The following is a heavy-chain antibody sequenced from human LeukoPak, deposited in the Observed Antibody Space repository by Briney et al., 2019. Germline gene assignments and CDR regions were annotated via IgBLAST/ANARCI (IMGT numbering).Heavy chain of an antibody. CDR1: GFTFSSYW. J-gene: IGHJ3*01. CDR2: IKQDESEK. CDR3: ARDKLTWSDAFDL. Sequence: GGSLRLSCAASGFTFSSYWMSWVRQAPGKGLEWVANIKQDESEKYYVDSVKGRFTISRDNAKNSLYLQMNSLRAEDTAVYYCARDKLTWSDAFDLWGQGTMVTVSS. D-gene: IGHD3-16*02. V-gene: IGHV3-7*01.